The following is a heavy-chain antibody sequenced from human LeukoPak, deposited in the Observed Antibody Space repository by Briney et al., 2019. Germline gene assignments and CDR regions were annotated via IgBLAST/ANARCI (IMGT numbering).Heavy chain of an antibody. CDR2: ISGSGGST. J-gene: IGHJ3*02. D-gene: IGHD3-22*01. CDR1: GFTFSSYA. V-gene: IGHV3-23*01. CDR3: AKDTYYYDSSGLDAFDI. Sequence: PGGSLRLSCAASGFTFSSYAMSWVRQAPGKGLEWVSAISGSGGSTYYADSVKGRFTISRDNSKNTPYLQMNSLRAEDTAVYYCAKDTYYYDSSGLDAFDIWGQGTMVTVSS.